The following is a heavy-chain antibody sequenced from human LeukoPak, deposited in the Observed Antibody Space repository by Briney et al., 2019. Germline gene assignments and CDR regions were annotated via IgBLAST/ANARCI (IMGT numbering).Heavy chain of an antibody. CDR1: GFTFSSYG. Sequence: PGRSLRLSCAASGFTFSSYGMHWVRQAPGKGLEWVAVISYDGSNKYYADSVKGRFTISRDNSKNTLYLQMNSLRAEDTAVYYCAKDPLDGSSGYFELDYWGQGTLVTVSS. CDR2: ISYDGSNK. D-gene: IGHD3-22*01. V-gene: IGHV3-30*18. CDR3: AKDPLDGSSGYFELDY. J-gene: IGHJ4*02.